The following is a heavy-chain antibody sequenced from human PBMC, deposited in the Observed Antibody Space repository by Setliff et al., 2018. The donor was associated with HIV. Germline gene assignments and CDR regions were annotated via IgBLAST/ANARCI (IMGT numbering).Heavy chain of an antibody. Sequence: SETLSLTCAFYGGSFSGYYWSWIRQPPGKGLEWIGEINHSGSTNYNPSLKSRVTISVDTSKKQFSLKLRSVTAADTAVYYCARSSYSGSYFNDSWGQGTLVTVSS. J-gene: IGHJ5*01. D-gene: IGHD1-26*01. CDR3: ARSSYSGSYFNDS. V-gene: IGHV4-34*01. CDR1: GGSFSGYY. CDR2: INHSGST.